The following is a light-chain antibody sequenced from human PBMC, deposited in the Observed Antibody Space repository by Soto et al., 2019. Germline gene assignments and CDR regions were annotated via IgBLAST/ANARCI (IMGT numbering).Light chain of an antibody. CDR1: SSDVGSYNY. CDR3: SSYTSSSTL. CDR2: EVS. J-gene: IGLJ1*01. Sequence: QSALTQPASVSGSPGQSITISCTGTSSDVGSYNYVSWYQQHPGKAPKLMIYEVSDRPSGISSRFSGSKSGNTASLTISGLQTEEEHDYYSSSYTSSSTLFGTVTKVTVL. V-gene: IGLV2-14*01.